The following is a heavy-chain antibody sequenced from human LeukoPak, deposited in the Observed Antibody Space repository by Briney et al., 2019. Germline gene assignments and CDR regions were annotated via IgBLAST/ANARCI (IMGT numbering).Heavy chain of an antibody. CDR2: ISGTGGST. Sequence: GGSLRLSCAASGFTFSTYAMTWVRQAPGKGLEWVSLISGTGGSTYYADSVKGRFTISRDNAKNSLYLQMNSLRAEDTAVYYCARPYSGYEYYFDYWGQGTLVTVSS. CDR1: GFTFSTYA. D-gene: IGHD5-12*01. J-gene: IGHJ4*02. CDR3: ARPYSGYEYYFDY. V-gene: IGHV3-23*01.